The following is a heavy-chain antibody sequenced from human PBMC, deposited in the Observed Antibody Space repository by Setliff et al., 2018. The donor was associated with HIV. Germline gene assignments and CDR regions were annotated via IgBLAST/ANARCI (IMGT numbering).Heavy chain of an antibody. CDR1: TESLTRYD. CDR2: IDDSGSI. J-gene: IGHJ5*02. V-gene: IGHV4-34*01. CDR3: ARVKSIKTTLVRLWPRFDL. Sequence: PSETLSLTCAVYTESLTRYDRAWIRQSPEKGLEWIGEIDDSGSIIYNPSLQSRVTMSVDTSENQFSLKGRSLTAADTGLYYCARVKSIKTTLVRLWPRFDLWGQGTQVTVSS. D-gene: IGHD3-10*01.